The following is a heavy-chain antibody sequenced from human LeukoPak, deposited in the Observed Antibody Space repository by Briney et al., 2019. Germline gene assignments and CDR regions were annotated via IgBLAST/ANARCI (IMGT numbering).Heavy chain of an antibody. CDR3: ARDSTDY. J-gene: IGHJ4*02. CDR2: INPGGDNT. CDR1: GYTFTNYY. Sequence: ASVKVSCKASGYTFTNYYIHWVRQAPGQGLEWMGLINPGGDNTDYAQNFQGRATMTRDTSTSTVYMGLSSLRSEDTAVYYCARDSTDYWGQGTLVTVSS. V-gene: IGHV1-46*01. D-gene: IGHD5/OR15-5a*01.